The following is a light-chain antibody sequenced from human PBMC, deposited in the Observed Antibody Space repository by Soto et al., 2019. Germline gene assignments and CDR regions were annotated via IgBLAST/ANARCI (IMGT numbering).Light chain of an antibody. CDR2: DVS. Sequence: QSVLTQPASVSGSARQSITISCTGTSSDVGGYNYVSWYQRHPGKAPKLMIYDVSNRPSGVSNRFSGSKSGNTASLTISGLQAEDEADYYCSSFRSGSTMVFGGGTKLTVL. CDR3: SSFRSGSTMV. CDR1: SSDVGGYNY. J-gene: IGLJ2*01. V-gene: IGLV2-14*03.